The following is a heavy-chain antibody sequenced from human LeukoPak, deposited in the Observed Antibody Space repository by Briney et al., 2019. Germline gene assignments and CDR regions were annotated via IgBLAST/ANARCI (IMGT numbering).Heavy chain of an antibody. CDR3: ARVSLKYSSGWSGGYYFDY. CDR2: ISAYNGNT. Sequence: GASVKVSCKASGYTVTSYGISWGRQAPGQGQEGRGWISAYNGNTNYAQKLQGRDTTTTDTSISTAYMELSRLRSDDTAVYYCARVSLKYSSGWSGGYYFDYWGQGTLVTVSS. D-gene: IGHD6-19*01. J-gene: IGHJ4*02. CDR1: GYTVTSYG. V-gene: IGHV1-18*01.